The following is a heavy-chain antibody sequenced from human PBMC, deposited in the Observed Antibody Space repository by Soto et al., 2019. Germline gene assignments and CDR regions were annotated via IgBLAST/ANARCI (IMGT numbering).Heavy chain of an antibody. D-gene: IGHD6-19*01. Sequence: SETLSLTCTVSGGSISSSSYYWGWIRQPPGKGLEWIGSIYYSGSTYYNPSLKSRVTISVDTSKNQFSLKLSSVTAADTAVYYCATRGIAVAGTGDWFGPWGQGTLVTVSS. CDR3: ATRGIAVAGTGDWFGP. J-gene: IGHJ5*02. CDR1: GGSISSSSYY. V-gene: IGHV4-39*01. CDR2: IYYSGST.